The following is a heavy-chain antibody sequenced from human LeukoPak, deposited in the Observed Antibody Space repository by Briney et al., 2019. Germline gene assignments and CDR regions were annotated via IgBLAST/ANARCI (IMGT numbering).Heavy chain of an antibody. D-gene: IGHD3-10*01. CDR1: GYTFTSYA. CDR3: ARGGYGSGSYNYFDY. J-gene: IGHJ4*02. Sequence: ASVKVSCKASGYTFTSYAMHWVRQAPGQRLEWMGWINDGNGNTKYSQKFQGRVTITRDTSASTAYMELSSLRSEDTAVYYCARGGYGSGSYNYFDYWGQGTLVTVSS. V-gene: IGHV1-3*01. CDR2: INDGNGNT.